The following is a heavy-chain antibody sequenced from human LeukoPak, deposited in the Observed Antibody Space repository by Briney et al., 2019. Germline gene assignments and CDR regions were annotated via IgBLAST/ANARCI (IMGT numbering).Heavy chain of an antibody. V-gene: IGHV3-7*01. CDR1: GFTFSTYS. CDR2: IKQDGSEK. Sequence: GGSLRLSCAASGFTFSTYSMNWVRQAPGKGLECVANIKQDGSEKEYVDSVKGRFTISRDNAKNSLYLQMNNVRAEDTAVYYCARWRGAQSEFEYWGQGTLVTVSS. J-gene: IGHJ4*02. CDR3: ARWRGAQSEFEY. D-gene: IGHD3-3*01.